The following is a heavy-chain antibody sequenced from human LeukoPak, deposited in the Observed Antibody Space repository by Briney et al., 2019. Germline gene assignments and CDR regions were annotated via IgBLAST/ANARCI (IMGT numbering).Heavy chain of an antibody. Sequence: SETLSLTCTVSGGSISGYYWSWVRQPAGKGPEWIGRIYSSGSANYNPSLKSRVTMSVDTSNNQFSLKLTSVSAADTAVYYCAREYGDLDYWGQGTLVTVSS. V-gene: IGHV4-4*07. D-gene: IGHD4-17*01. J-gene: IGHJ4*02. CDR3: AREYGDLDY. CDR1: GGSISGYY. CDR2: IYSSGSA.